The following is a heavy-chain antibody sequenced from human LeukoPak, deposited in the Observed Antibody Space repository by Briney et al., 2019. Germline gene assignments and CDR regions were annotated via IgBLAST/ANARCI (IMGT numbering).Heavy chain of an antibody. CDR3: ARAERYTAAGKGGPPRF. V-gene: IGHV3-30-3*01. D-gene: IGHD6-13*01. CDR1: GFTFSSYA. Sequence: PGGSLRLSCAASGFTFSSYAMHWVCQAPGKGLEWVAVISYDGSNKYYADSVKGRFTISRDNSKNTLYLQMNSLRAEDTAVYYCARAERYTAAGKGGPPRFWGQGTLVTVSS. CDR2: ISYDGSNK. J-gene: IGHJ4*02.